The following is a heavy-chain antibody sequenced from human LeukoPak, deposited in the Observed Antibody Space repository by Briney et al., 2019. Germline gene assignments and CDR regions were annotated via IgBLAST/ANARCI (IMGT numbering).Heavy chain of an antibody. CDR2: ISGSGSYT. CDR1: GFTFSSYA. J-gene: IGHJ4*02. D-gene: IGHD6-13*01. Sequence: GGSLRLSCAAFGFTFSSYAMSWVRQAPGKGLEWVSAISGSGSYTYYGDSVKGRFTISRDNSKNTIYLQMNSLRAEDTAVYYCAKTLIFITAPDSGVSHYFDYWGQGTLVTVSS. CDR3: AKTLIFITAPDSGVSHYFDY. V-gene: IGHV3-23*01.